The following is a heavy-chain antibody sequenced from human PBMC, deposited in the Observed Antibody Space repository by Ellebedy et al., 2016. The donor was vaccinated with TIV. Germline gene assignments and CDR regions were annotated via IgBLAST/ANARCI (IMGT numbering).Heavy chain of an antibody. Sequence: AASVKVSCKASGYSFTNYYLHWVRQPPGQGLEWMGVINPSVSSTAYAQKFQGRVTITRDTSTRTVYMELSSLRSDDTAVYYCAREGGGCSGGTCPSYYFDYWGQGTLVTVSS. CDR3: AREGGGCSGGTCPSYYFDY. D-gene: IGHD2-15*01. J-gene: IGHJ4*02. CDR2: INPSVSST. CDR1: GYSFTNYY. V-gene: IGHV1-46*01.